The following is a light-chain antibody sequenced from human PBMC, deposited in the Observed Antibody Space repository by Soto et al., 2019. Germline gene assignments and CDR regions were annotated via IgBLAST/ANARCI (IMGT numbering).Light chain of an antibody. CDR2: DVS. V-gene: IGLV2-14*01. J-gene: IGLJ3*02. Sequence: QSALTQPASVSGSPGQSITISCTGTSSDVGGYNYVSWYQQHPGKAPKLMIYDVSNRPSGVSNRFSGSKSDNTASLTISGLQAEDEADYYCSSYTSSSTRVFGGRTKLTVL. CDR1: SSDVGGYNY. CDR3: SSYTSSSTRV.